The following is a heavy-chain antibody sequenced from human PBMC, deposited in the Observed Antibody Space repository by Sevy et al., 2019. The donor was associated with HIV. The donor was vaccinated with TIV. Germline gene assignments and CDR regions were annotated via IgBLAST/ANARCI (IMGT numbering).Heavy chain of an antibody. Sequence: GGSLRLSCAASGFTFSSYGVHWVRQAPGKGLEWVAVISYDGSNKYYADSVKGRFTISRDNSKNTLYLQMNSLRAEDTAVYYCAKDWTTGTHDEHFDYWGQGTLVTVSS. D-gene: IGHD1-1*01. CDR1: GFTFSSYG. J-gene: IGHJ4*02. CDR2: ISYDGSNK. CDR3: AKDWTTGTHDEHFDY. V-gene: IGHV3-30*18.